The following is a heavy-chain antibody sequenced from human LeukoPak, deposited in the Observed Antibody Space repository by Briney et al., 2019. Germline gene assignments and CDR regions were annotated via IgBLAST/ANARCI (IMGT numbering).Heavy chain of an antibody. J-gene: IGHJ4*02. Sequence: GGSLRLSCAASGFTFSSYAMSWVRQAPGKGLECVATIRSSGLNTYYADSVKGRFTISRDNFKNTLFLQMDTLRAEDAAVYYCAKDRAQQLVLDFWGQGTLVTVSS. CDR1: GFTFSSYA. CDR2: IRSSGLNT. D-gene: IGHD6-13*01. V-gene: IGHV3-23*01. CDR3: AKDRAQQLVLDF.